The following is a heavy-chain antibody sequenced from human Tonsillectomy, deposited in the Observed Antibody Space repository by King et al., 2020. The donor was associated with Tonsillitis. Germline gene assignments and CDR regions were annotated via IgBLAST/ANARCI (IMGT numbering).Heavy chain of an antibody. Sequence: VQLQESGPGLVKPSETLSLTCTVSGGSISSYYWSWIRQPPGKGLEWIGYIYYSGSTNYNPSLKSRVTISVDTSKNQFSLKPSSATVADTAVYYCASSPHSSSSVGVALGYYYYYMDVWGKGTTVTVSS. CDR3: ASSPHSSSSVGVALGYYYYYMDV. J-gene: IGHJ6*03. CDR1: GGSISSYY. CDR2: IYYSGST. D-gene: IGHD6-6*01. V-gene: IGHV4-59*01.